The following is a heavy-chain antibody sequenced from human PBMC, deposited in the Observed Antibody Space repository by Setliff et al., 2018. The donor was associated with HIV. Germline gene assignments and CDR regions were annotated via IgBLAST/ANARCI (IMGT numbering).Heavy chain of an antibody. V-gene: IGHV3-23*05. D-gene: IGHD6-13*01. Sequence: PGGSLRLSCAASTFSVSEYAMSWVRQAPGKGLEWVSAVSNTGRRTFYADSVKGRFTISKDNFENVVYLQMNSLRVDDTAVYYCVKLRWETNIAAAGPIHPRFYWGQGTLVTVSS. J-gene: IGHJ4*02. CDR3: VKLRWETNIAAAGPIHPRFY. CDR1: TFSVSEYA. CDR2: VSNTGRRT.